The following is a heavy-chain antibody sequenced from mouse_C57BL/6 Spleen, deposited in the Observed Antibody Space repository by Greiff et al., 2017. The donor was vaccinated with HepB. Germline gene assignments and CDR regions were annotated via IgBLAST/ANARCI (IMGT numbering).Heavy chain of an antibody. CDR3: TRGKTGTGWYFDV. Sequence: EVKLMESGEGLVKPGGSLKLSCAASGFTFSSYAMSWVRQTPEKRLEWVAYISSGGDYIYYADTVKGRFTISRDNARNTLYLQMSSLKSEDTAMYYCTRGKTGTGWYFDVWGTGTTVTVSS. CDR2: ISSGGDYI. CDR1: GFTFSSYA. J-gene: IGHJ1*03. D-gene: IGHD4-1*01. V-gene: IGHV5-9-1*02.